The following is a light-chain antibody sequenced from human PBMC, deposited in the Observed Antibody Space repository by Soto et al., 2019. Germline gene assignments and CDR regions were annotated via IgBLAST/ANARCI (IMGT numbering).Light chain of an antibody. CDR3: QRYGSSPYT. V-gene: IGKV3-20*01. Sequence: EIVLTQSPDTLSLSPGERATLSCRASQSVAGRYLAWYQQTPGQTPRLLIYGASTRATDIPDRFTGSGSGTDFTLTSSGMEPEDFAVYYCQRYGSSPYTFGQGTKL. CDR1: QSVAGRY. CDR2: GAS. J-gene: IGKJ2*01.